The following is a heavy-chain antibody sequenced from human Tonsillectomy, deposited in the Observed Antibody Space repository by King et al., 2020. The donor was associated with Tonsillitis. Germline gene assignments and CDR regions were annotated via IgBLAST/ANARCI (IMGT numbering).Heavy chain of an antibody. V-gene: IGHV3-23*04. J-gene: IGHJ6*02. CDR3: ARGSWGVGPYYGMDV. CDR1: GFAFSSYA. Sequence: VQLVESGGAWVQPGGSLRLSCAASGFAFSSYAMSWVRQAPGKGPEWVSAITASGSKTNYADSVEGRLTISRDNSKNTLYLQMNSLRAEDTAIYYCARGSWGVGPYYGMDVWGRGTTVTVSS. CDR2: ITASGSKT. D-gene: IGHD1-26*01.